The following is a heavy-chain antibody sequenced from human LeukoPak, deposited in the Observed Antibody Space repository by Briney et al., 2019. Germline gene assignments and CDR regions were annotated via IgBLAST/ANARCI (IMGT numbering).Heavy chain of an antibody. D-gene: IGHD6-13*01. CDR1: GGSFSGYY. V-gene: IGHV4-34*01. CDR2: INHSGST. CDR3: ARRWYSSRWYAYFQH. J-gene: IGHJ1*01. Sequence: SETLSLTCAVYGGSFSGYYWSWIRQPPGKGLEWIGEINHSGSTNYNPSLKSRVTISVDTSKNQFSLKLSSVTAADTAVYYCARRWYSSRWYAYFQHWGQGTLVTVSS.